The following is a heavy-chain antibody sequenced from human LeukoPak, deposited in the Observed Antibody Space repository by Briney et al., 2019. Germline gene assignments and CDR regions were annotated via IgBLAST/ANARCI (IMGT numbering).Heavy chain of an antibody. J-gene: IGHJ6*04. V-gene: IGHV3-48*03. CDR2: ISSSGSTI. Sequence: LSLTCVVSGGSISSGNWWSWVRQPPGMGLEWVSYISSSGSTIYYADSVKGRFTISRDNAKNSLYLQMNSLRAEDTAVYYCAELGITMIGGVWGKGTTVTISS. D-gene: IGHD3-10*02. CDR1: GGSISSGNW. CDR3: AELGITMIGGV.